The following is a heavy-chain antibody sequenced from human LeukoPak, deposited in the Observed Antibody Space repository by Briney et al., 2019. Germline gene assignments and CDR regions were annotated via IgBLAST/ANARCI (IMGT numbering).Heavy chain of an antibody. CDR1: GYTFTVYY. CDR2: INPNSGGT. CDR3: ARAGGSGSYCNVWSDP. D-gene: IGHD3-10*01. V-gene: IGHV1-2*02. J-gene: IGHJ5*02. Sequence: ASVKVSSTASGYTFTVYYMHWVRQAPGQGLEWMGWINPNSGGTNYAQKFQGRATMTRDTSISTAYMELSRLRSDDTAVYYCARAGGSGSYCNVWSDPWGQGTLVTVSS.